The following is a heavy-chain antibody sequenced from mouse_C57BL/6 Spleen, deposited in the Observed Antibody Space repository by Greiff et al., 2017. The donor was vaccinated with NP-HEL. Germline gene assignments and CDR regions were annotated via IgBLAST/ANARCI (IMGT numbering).Heavy chain of an antibody. Sequence: VQLQQPGAELVKPGASVKMSCKASGYTFTSYWITWVKQRPGQGLEWIGDIYPGSGSTNYNEKFKSKATLTVDTSSSTAYMQLSSLTSEDSAVYYCAREGYDYDGGFAYWGQGTLVTVSA. D-gene: IGHD2-4*01. CDR2: IYPGSGST. V-gene: IGHV1-55*01. CDR1: GYTFTSYW. CDR3: AREGYDYDGGFAY. J-gene: IGHJ3*01.